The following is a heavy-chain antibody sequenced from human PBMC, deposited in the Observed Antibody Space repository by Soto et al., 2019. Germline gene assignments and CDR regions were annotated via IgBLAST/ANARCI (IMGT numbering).Heavy chain of an antibody. J-gene: IGHJ5*02. CDR2: MNTKSGQT. Sequence: QVQLVQSGAEVKKPGASVKVSCQASGYSFTNYDINWVRQASGQGPEWMGWMNTKSGQTGYAPKFQGRVTMTVNKSINKAYMELSILRSDDTAVYYCAGDIAPGLDWFGPWGKGTLVTVSS. CDR3: AGDIAPGLDWFGP. CDR1: GYSFTNYD. V-gene: IGHV1-8*02. D-gene: IGHD3-9*01.